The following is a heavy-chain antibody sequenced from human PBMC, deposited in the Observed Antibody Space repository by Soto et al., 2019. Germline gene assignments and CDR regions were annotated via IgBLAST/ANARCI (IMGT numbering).Heavy chain of an antibody. D-gene: IGHD1-26*01. CDR1: GDSISSGDYC. J-gene: IGHJ4*02. CDR2: IYYSGST. V-gene: IGHV4-30-4*01. Sequence: SETLSLTCTVSGDSISSGDYCWSWIRQPPGKGLEWLGYIYYSGSTYYNPSLKRRVATSVDTSKKQFSLKLSSVTAADTAVYYCVRAQIRYYRFDFWGQGTLVTVSS. CDR3: VRAQIRYYRFDF.